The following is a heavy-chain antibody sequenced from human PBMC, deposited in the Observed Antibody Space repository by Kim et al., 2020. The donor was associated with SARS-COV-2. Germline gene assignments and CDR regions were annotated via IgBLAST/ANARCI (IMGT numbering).Heavy chain of an antibody. D-gene: IGHD2-8*01. CDR3: AREDCYGLCQAHGMDV. Sequence: ASVKVSCKASGYTFTDYFLHWVRQAPGQGLESMGWINPNSGATNSAQNFQGRVTMTRDTSISTAYMELRSLRSDDTAMYYCAREDCYGLCQAHGMDVWGQGTTVTVSS. CDR2: INPNSGAT. V-gene: IGHV1-2*02. CDR1: GYTFTDYF. J-gene: IGHJ6*02.